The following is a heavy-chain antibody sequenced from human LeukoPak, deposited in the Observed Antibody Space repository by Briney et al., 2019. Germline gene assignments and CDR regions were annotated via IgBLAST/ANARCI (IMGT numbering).Heavy chain of an antibody. CDR2: ISGSSSYI. V-gene: IGHV3-21*01. D-gene: IGHD3-22*01. J-gene: IGHJ3*02. Sequence: PGGSLRLSCAASGFTFSTYSMNWVRQAPGKGVEWVSSISGSSSYIYYADSVTGLFTISRDNAKNSLYLKINSLRAEHTAVYYCARDSITMILGGVRAFDIWGQGTMVSVSP. CDR1: GFTFSTYS. CDR3: ARDSITMILGGVRAFDI.